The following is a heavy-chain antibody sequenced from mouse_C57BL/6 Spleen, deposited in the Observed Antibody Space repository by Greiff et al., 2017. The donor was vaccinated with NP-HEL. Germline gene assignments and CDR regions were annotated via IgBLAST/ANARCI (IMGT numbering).Heavy chain of an antibody. Sequence: EVQLQQSGPVLVKPGASVKMSCKASGYTFTDYYMNWVKQSHGKSLEWIGVINPYNGGTSYNQKFKGKATLTVDKSSSTAYMELNSLTSEDSAVYYGARRDYYGSSYEAYWGQGTLVTVSA. V-gene: IGHV1-19*01. CDR2: INPYNGGT. CDR1: GYTFTDYY. J-gene: IGHJ3*01. CDR3: ARRDYYGSSYEAY. D-gene: IGHD1-1*01.